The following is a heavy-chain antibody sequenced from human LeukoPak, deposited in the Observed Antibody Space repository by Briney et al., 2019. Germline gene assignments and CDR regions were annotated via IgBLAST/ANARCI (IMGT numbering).Heavy chain of an antibody. CDR2: MNPNSGNT. J-gene: IGHJ5*02. CDR3: ARGRGVYFDWLQGSPAPGNWFDP. CDR1: GYTFTSYD. D-gene: IGHD3-9*01. Sequence: ASVKVSCKASGYTFTSYDINWVRQATGQGLEWMGWMNPNSGNTGYAQKFQGRVTMTRNTSISTAYMELSSLRSEDTAVYYRARGRGVYFDWLQGSPAPGNWFDPWGQGTLVTVSS. V-gene: IGHV1-8*01.